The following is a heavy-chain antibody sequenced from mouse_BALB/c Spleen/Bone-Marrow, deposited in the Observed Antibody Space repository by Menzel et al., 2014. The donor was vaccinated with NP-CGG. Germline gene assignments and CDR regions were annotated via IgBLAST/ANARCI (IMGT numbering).Heavy chain of an antibody. J-gene: IGHJ4*01. CDR3: SRGRRDALDY. V-gene: IGHV1S81*02. CDR1: GYTFTSYY. Sequence: VQLVESGAELVKPGASVKSSCKASGYTFTSYYMYWVKQRPGQGLEWFGEINPSNGGTNFNEKFKNKATLTVDKSSSTAYMQLSSLTSEDSAVYYCSRGRRDALDYWGQGTSVTVSS. CDR2: INPSNGGT.